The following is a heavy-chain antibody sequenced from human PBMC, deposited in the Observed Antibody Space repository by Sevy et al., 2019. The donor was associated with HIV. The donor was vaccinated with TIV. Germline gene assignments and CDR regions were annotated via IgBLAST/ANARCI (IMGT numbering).Heavy chain of an antibody. Sequence: ASVKVSCKASGYTFTGYYIHWVRQAPGQGLEWMGWINPNSGGTYFAKKFQDSVTMTTDTSVNTAFMELRSLRFDDTAVYYCARMGDYYDSSGYYPLKFWGQGTLVTVPS. J-gene: IGHJ4*02. D-gene: IGHD3-22*01. CDR3: ARMGDYYDSSGYYPLKF. CDR1: GYTFTGYY. CDR2: INPNSGGT. V-gene: IGHV1-2*02.